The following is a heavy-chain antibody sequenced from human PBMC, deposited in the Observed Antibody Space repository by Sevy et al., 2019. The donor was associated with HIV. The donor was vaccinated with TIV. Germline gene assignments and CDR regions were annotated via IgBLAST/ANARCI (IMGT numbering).Heavy chain of an antibody. Sequence: SETLSLTCSVSGDSISDGPYYWNWIRQPAGKGLEWIGRFYSSGTTNSNSSLKNRVTISVDTSKNQFSLNLRSVTAADMAIYYCAREARGDFVGGFDSWGQGTQVTVSS. V-gene: IGHV4-61*02. CDR2: FYSSGTT. J-gene: IGHJ5*01. CDR3: AREARGDFVGGFDS. D-gene: IGHD4-17*01. CDR1: GDSISDGPYY.